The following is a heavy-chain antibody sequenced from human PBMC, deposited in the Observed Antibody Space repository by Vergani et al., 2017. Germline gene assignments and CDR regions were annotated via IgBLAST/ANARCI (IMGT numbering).Heavy chain of an antibody. V-gene: IGHV4-30-2*01. J-gene: IGHJ6*03. Sequence: QLQLQESGSGLVKPSLTLSLNCAVSVASITNGGFYWNWLRRPPGKGPEWIGYIFPGGNSEYNPSLKNGVSISLDKSKIQFSLLVNSVTASATAVYFCARASLRVLVRYYYYMDVWVKGKTVVVSS. D-gene: IGHD2/OR15-2a*01. CDR2: IFPGGNS. CDR1: VASITNGGFY. CDR3: ARASLRVLVRYYYYMDV.